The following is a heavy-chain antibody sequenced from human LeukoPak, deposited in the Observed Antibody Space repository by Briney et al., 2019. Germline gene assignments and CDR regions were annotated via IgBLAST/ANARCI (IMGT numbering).Heavy chain of an antibody. Sequence: GGSLRLSCAASGFTFSAYSMNWVRQAPGKGLEWISYISRSFSSIYYADSVKGRFTISRDNSKNTLYLQMNSLRAEDTAVYYCARRAGAYSHPYDYWGQGTLVTVSS. D-gene: IGHD4/OR15-4a*01. J-gene: IGHJ4*02. CDR2: ISRSFSSI. CDR3: ARRAGAYSHPYDY. V-gene: IGHV3-48*01. CDR1: GFTFSAYS.